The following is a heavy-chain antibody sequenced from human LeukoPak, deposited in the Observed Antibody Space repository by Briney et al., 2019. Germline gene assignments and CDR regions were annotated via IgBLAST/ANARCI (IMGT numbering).Heavy chain of an antibody. V-gene: IGHV1-69*06. CDR3: ARDSRLYGDYAKPFLEPGY. Sequence: GASVKVSCKASGGTFSSYAISWVRQAPGQGLEWMGGIIPIFGTANYAQKFQGRVTITADKSTSTAYMELSSLRSEDTAVYYCARDSRLYGDYAKPFLEPGYWGQGTLVTVSS. CDR2: IIPIFGTA. D-gene: IGHD4-17*01. CDR1: GGTFSSYA. J-gene: IGHJ4*02.